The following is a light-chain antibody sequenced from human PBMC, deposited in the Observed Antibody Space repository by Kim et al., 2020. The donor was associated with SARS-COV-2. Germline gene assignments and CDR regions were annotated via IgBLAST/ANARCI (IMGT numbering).Light chain of an antibody. Sequence: SYELTQPPSVSVAPGKTARITCGGNNIGSKSVHWYQQKPGQAPVLVIYYDSDRPSGIPERFSVSNSANTATLTNSRVEAGDEADYYCQVWDSSSDHPVFGGGTQLTVL. CDR2: YDS. CDR3: QVWDSSSDHPV. V-gene: IGLV3-21*04. CDR1: NIGSKS. J-gene: IGLJ3*02.